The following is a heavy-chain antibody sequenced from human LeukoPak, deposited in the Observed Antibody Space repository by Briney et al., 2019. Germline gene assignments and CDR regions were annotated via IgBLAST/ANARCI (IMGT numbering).Heavy chain of an antibody. J-gene: IGHJ6*02. V-gene: IGHV3-33*01. CDR3: ARGGRTTWHGMDV. D-gene: IGHD4-17*01. CDR1: GFTFSSYG. CDR2: IWYDGSNK. Sequence: GGSLRLSCAASGFTFSSYGMHWVRQAPGKGLEWVAVIWYDGSNKNYADSVKGRFTISRDNSKNTLYLQMNSLRAEDTAVYYCARGGRTTWHGMDVWGQGTTVTVSS.